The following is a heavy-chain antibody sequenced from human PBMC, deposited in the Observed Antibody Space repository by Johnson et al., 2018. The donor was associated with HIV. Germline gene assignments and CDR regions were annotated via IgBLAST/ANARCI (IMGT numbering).Heavy chain of an antibody. D-gene: IGHD2-15*01. CDR3: ARFDEGWTAFDI. CDR1: GFTFSTYA. J-gene: IGHJ3*02. CDR2: ISYDGSNK. Sequence: QVQLVESGGGVVQPGRSLRLSCAASGFTFSTYAMHWVRQAPGKGLEWVAVISYDGSNKYYSDSVKGRFTISRDNSKNTLYLQMNSLRAEETAVYYCARFDEGWTAFDIWGQGTMVTVSS. V-gene: IGHV3-30*04.